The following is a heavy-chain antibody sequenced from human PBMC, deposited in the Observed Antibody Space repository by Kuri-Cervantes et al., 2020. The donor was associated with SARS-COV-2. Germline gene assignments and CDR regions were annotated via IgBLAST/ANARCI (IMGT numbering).Heavy chain of an antibody. V-gene: IGHV4-39*01. J-gene: IGHJ4*02. Sequence: SETLSLTCTVSGGSISSQSYYWGWIRQPPGKGLEWIGSVYYSGTTYYNPSLRSRVTISLDTSKNQLSLNLNSVTAADTAVFYCARSFMVASYFDYWGQGILVTVSS. CDR2: VYYSGTT. CDR1: GGSISSQSYY. CDR3: ARSFMVASYFDY. D-gene: IGHD5-12*01.